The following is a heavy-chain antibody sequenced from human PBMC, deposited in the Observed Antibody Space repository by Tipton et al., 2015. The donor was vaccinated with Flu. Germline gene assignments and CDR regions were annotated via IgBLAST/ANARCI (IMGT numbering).Heavy chain of an antibody. V-gene: IGHV4-61*02. J-gene: IGHJ3*02. CDR1: GGSISSGSYY. D-gene: IGHD3-22*01. CDR3: AREGFDSSGYRAGDAFDI. CDR2: IYTSGST. Sequence: LRLSCTVSGGSISSGSYYWSWIRQPAGKGLEWIGRIYTSGSTNYNPSLKSRVTISVDTSKNQFSLKLSSVTAADTAVYYCAREGFDSSGYRAGDAFDIWGQGTMITVSS.